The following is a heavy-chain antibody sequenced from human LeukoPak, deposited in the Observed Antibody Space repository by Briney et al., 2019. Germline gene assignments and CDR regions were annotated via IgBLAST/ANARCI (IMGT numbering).Heavy chain of an antibody. CDR3: AKVGVSGAARLDY. D-gene: IGHD6-6*01. CDR2: IYYSGST. CDR1: GGSISSSSYY. V-gene: IGHV4-39*07. Sequence: SETLSLTCTVSGGSISSSSYYWGWIRQPPGKGLEWIGSIYYSGSTYHNPSLKSRVTISVDTSKNQFSLKLSSVTAADTAVYYCAKVGVSGAARLDYWGQGTLVTVSS. J-gene: IGHJ4*02.